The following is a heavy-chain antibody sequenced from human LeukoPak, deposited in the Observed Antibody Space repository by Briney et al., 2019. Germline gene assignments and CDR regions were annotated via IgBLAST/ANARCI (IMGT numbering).Heavy chain of an antibody. J-gene: IGHJ5*02. D-gene: IGHD3-10*01. CDR1: GGSLSSYY. V-gene: IGHV4-59*01. Sequence: PSETLSLTCTVSGGSLSSYYWSWIRQPPGKGLEWIGYIYYSGSTNYNPSLKSRVTISVDTSKNQSSLKLSSVTAADTAVYYCARTYYGSGGTPGWWFDPWGQGTLVTVSS. CDR2: IYYSGST. CDR3: ARTYYGSGGTPGWWFDP.